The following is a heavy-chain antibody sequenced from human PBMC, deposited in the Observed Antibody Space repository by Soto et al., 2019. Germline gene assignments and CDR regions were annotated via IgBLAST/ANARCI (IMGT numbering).Heavy chain of an antibody. CDR1: GGSISSGGYY. J-gene: IGHJ6*02. V-gene: IGHV4-31*03. D-gene: IGHD1-26*01. CDR3: ARGSGSYYYGMDV. CDR2: NYYSGIT. Sequence: SETLSLTCTVSGGSISSGGYYWTWIRQHPGKGLEWIGYNYYSGITYYNPSLKSRVTISLDKSKNQFSLKLSSVTAADTAVYYCARGSGSYYYGMDVWGQGTTVTVSS.